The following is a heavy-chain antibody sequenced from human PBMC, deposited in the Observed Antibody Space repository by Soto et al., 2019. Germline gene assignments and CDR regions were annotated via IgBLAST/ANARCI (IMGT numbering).Heavy chain of an antibody. CDR1: GGSIASGSYS. CDR2: IYRGGST. Sequence: TLSLTCTVSGGSIASGSYSWNWIRQSPEKGLEWIGYIYRGGSTYYNPSLKSRVTMSLDTSKNQFFLKVTSVTAADAAVYYCARAALVVRLRETAGPCFDPWGRGSLVTVSS. J-gene: IGHJ5*02. D-gene: IGHD2-15*01. CDR3: ARAALVVRLRETAGPCFDP. V-gene: IGHV4-30-2*06.